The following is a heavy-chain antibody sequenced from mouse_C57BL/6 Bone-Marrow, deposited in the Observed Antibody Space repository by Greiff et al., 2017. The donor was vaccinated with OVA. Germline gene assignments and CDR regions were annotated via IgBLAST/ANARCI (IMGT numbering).Heavy chain of an antibody. CDR2: IDPSDSYT. CDR3: ARWGYDGRKGDAMDD. D-gene: IGHD2-3*01. Sequence: QVQLQQPGAELVMPGASVKLSCKASGYTFTSYWMHWVKQRPGQGLEWIGEIDPSDSYTNYNQKFKGKSTLTVDKSSSTAYMQLSSLTSEDSAVYYCARWGYDGRKGDAMDDWGQGTSVTVSS. CDR1: GYTFTSYW. V-gene: IGHV1-69*01. J-gene: IGHJ4*01.